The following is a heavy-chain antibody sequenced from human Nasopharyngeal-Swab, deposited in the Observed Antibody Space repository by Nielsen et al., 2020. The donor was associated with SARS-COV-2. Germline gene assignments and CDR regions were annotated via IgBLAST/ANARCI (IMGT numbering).Heavy chain of an antibody. CDR1: GGSLSGYY. Sequence: SETLSLTCAVYGGSLSGYYWTWIRQHPGKGLEWIGEVEQSGFTKYNPSLKSRVSISLDTSKNQVSLKVSSVTAADTAVYYCARTFCTTSSCSYYFDSWGQGNLVTVSS. CDR2: VEQSGFT. CDR3: ARTFCTTSSCSYYFDS. V-gene: IGHV4-34*01. D-gene: IGHD2-2*01. J-gene: IGHJ4*02.